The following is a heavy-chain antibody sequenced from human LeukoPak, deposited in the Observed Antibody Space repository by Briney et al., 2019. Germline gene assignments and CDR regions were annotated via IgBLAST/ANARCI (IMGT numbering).Heavy chain of an antibody. D-gene: IGHD4-17*01. J-gene: IGHJ4*02. CDR1: GFTVSSNY. CDR2: ISGSGGST. V-gene: IGHV3-23*01. CDR3: AKVFRPDGDFHSFDF. Sequence: PGGSLRLSCAASGFTVSSNYMSWVRQAPGKGLEWVSAISGSGGSTYYAGSVKGRFTISRDNSKSTLYLQMNSLRAEDTAIYYCAKVFRPDGDFHSFDFWGQGTLVTVSS.